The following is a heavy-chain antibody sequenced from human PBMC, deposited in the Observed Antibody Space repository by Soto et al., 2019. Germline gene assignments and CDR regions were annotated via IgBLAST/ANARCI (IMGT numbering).Heavy chain of an antibody. D-gene: IGHD1-26*01. CDR1: GGTFCSYT. J-gene: IGHJ4*02. Sequence: SVKVSCKASGGTFCSYTISWVRQAPGQGLEWMGRIIPILGIANYAQKFQGRVTIATDKFTSTAYMALSSLKSEDTAVYYCASSWDSCIFDYSGQGTLVTVSS. CDR2: IIPILGIA. CDR3: ASSWDSCIFDY. V-gene: IGHV1-69*02.